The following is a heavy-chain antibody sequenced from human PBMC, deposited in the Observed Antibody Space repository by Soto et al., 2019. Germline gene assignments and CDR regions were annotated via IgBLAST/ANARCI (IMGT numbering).Heavy chain of an antibody. CDR3: ARVPAFDP. J-gene: IGHJ5*02. CDR1: GLTVRTTY. Sequence: EVRLVQSGGGLIHPGGSLRLSCVASGLTVRTTYMNWVRQAPGKGLEWVSVLYTDDTAYYADSVKGRFTISRDNSKNTLYLQMNSMRAEDTAIYYWARVPAFDPWGQGTLVTVSS. V-gene: IGHV3-53*01. CDR2: LYTDDTA.